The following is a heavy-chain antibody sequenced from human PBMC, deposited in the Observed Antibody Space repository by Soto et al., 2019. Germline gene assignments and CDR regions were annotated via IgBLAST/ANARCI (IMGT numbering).Heavy chain of an antibody. D-gene: IGHD6-13*01. CDR1: GFTFSSYA. J-gene: IGHJ4*02. CDR2: ISYDGSNK. CDR3: AKDQGYSSSWYFGWFDY. V-gene: IGHV3-30*04. Sequence: PGGSLRLSCAASGFTFSSYAMHWVRQAPGKGLEWVAVISYDGSNKYYADSVKGRFTISRDNSRNTLYLQMNSLRAEDTAVYYCAKDQGYSSSWYFGWFDYWGQGTLVTVSS.